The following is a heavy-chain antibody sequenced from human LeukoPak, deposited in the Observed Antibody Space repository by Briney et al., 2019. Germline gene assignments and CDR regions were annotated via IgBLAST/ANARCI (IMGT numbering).Heavy chain of an antibody. CDR2: ISYDGSNK. V-gene: IGHV3-30*18. Sequence: PGRSLRLSCAASGLTFSSYGMHWVRQAPGKRLEWVAVISYDGSNKYYADSVKGRFTISRDNSKNTLYLQMNSLRAEDTAVYYCAKDQQWLVRNDAFDIWGQGTMVTVSS. D-gene: IGHD6-19*01. CDR3: AKDQQWLVRNDAFDI. J-gene: IGHJ3*02. CDR1: GLTFSSYG.